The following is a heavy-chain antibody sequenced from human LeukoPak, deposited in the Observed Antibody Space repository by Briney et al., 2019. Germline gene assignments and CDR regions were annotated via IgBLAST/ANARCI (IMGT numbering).Heavy chain of an antibody. V-gene: IGHV3-53*01. J-gene: IGHJ4*02. Sequence: GGSLRLSCAASGFSVSFNYMTWVRQAPGKGLEWVSVIFSGGSTYYADSVKGRFTISRDNSKNTLYLQMSSLRAEDTAVYYCLWFGSGGFDYWGQGTLVTVSS. CDR3: LWFGSGGFDY. CDR2: IFSGGST. D-gene: IGHD3-10*01. CDR1: GFSVSFNY.